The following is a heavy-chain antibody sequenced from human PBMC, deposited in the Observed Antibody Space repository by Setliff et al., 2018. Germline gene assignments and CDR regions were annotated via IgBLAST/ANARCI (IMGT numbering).Heavy chain of an antibody. J-gene: IGHJ5*01. Sequence: GGSLRLSCSVSGITFINAWMTWVRQAPGKGPEWVGRIKSSREGATSDYGAPAKGRFTLSRDDSKQMIFLQMHNLKTEDTGFYYCATGPRDSRNYLTWLGSWGQGTLVTV. CDR3: ATGPRDSRNYLTWLGS. CDR1: GITFINAW. CDR2: IKSSREGATS. V-gene: IGHV3-15*01. D-gene: IGHD3-22*01.